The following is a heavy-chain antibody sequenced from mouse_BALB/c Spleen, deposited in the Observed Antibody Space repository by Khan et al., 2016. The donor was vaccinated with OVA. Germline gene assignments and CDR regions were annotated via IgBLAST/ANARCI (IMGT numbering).Heavy chain of an antibody. CDR2: INPNNGGT. CDR1: GYTFTDYI. Sequence: VRLQQSGPELVKPGASVKIPCKASGYTFTDYIMDWVKQSHGKSLEWIGDINPNNGGTIYNQKLMGKATLTVDKTSSTDYMEIRSLTSEDTAVYYCSRSGYGTFAYWGHRTRVTVSA. V-gene: IGHV1-18*01. D-gene: IGHD2-1*01. CDR3: SRSGYGTFAY. J-gene: IGHJ3*01.